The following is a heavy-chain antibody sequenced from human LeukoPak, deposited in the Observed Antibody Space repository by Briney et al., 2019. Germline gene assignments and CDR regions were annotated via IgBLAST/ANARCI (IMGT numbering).Heavy chain of an antibody. V-gene: IGHV4-39*01. J-gene: IGHJ4*02. CDR1: GGSISSSSYY. CDR2: IYSSGST. CDR3: ASNEWSGYYFDY. D-gene: IGHD3-3*01. Sequence: SETLSLTCTVSGGSISSSSYYWGWIRQSPGQGLEWIGSIYSSGSTYYNPSLKSRVTISVDTSKNQLSLKMSSVTAADTALYYCASNEWSGYYFDYWGQGTLVTVSS.